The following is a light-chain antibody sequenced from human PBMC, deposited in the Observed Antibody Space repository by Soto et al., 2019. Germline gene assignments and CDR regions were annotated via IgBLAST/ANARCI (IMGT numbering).Light chain of an antibody. J-gene: IGLJ2*01. CDR3: QSYDSSNVV. CDR2: EDN. Sequence: LTQPHSVSESPGETVTISCTRISGSIASNYVQWYQQRPGSAPTTVIYEDNQRPSGVPDRFSGSIDSSSNSASLIISGLKAEDEADYYCQSYDSSNVVFGGGTKLTVL. V-gene: IGLV6-57*04. CDR1: SGSIASNY.